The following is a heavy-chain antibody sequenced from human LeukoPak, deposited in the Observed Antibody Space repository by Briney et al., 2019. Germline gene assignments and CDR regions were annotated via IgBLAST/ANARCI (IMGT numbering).Heavy chain of an antibody. V-gene: IGHV4-34*01. J-gene: IGHJ4*02. Sequence: SETLSLTCAVYGGSFSGYYWSWIRQPPGKGLEWIGEINHSGSTNYNPSLKSRVTISIDTSKNQFSLQLSSVTAADTAVYYCARHGSRVMATIEDSWGQGTLVIVSS. CDR3: ARHGSRVMATIEDS. CDR1: GGSFSGYY. D-gene: IGHD5-12*01. CDR2: INHSGST.